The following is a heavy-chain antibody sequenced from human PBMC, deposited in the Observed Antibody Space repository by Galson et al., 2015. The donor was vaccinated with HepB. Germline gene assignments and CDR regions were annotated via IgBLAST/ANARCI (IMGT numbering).Heavy chain of an antibody. V-gene: IGHV3-66*02. Sequence: SLRLSCAASGFSVSINYMRWVRQAPGKGLEWVSVIYSDGSTYYADSVKGRFTISRDNSKTTLFLQMNSLRPEDTAVYYCARDSYYYDRTGYYFFFAYWGQGALVTVSS. CDR2: IYSDGST. CDR3: ARDSYYYDRTGYYFFFAY. D-gene: IGHD3-22*01. J-gene: IGHJ4*02. CDR1: GFSVSINY.